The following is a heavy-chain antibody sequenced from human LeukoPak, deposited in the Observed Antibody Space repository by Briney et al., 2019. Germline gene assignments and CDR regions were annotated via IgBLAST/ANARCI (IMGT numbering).Heavy chain of an antibody. V-gene: IGHV3-53*01. CDR1: GFTVSSNY. J-gene: IGHJ6*03. D-gene: IGHD6-13*01. CDR3: ARLIAASPYYYMDV. Sequence: GGSLRLSCAASGFTVSSNYMSWVRQAPGKGLECVSVIYSDDSTYYADSVKGRFTISRDNSKNTVYVQMHTLRAEDTAVYYCARLIAASPYYYMDVWGKGTTVTVSS. CDR2: IYSDDST.